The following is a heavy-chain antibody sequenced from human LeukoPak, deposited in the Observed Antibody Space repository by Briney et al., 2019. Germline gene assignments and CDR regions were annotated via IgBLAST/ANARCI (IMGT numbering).Heavy chain of an antibody. CDR2: ISSSGSTI. CDR1: GFTFSSYE. V-gene: IGHV3-48*03. CDR3: ARETSGYYYGSGSLDY. D-gene: IGHD3-10*01. Sequence: PGGSLRLSYAASGFTFSSYEMNWVRQAPGKGLEWVSYISSSGSTIYYADSVKGRFTISRDNAKNSLYLQMNSLRAEDTAVYYCARETSGYYYGSGSLDYWGQGTLVTVSS. J-gene: IGHJ4*02.